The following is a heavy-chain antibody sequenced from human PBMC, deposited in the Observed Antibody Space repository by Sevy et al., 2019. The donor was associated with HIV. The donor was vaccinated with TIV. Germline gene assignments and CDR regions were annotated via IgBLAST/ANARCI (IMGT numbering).Heavy chain of an antibody. V-gene: IGHV3-30*02. Sequence: GGSLRLSSAASGFSFSSYGMHWVRQAPGKGLEWMSYIQYDGSNKDYADSVKGRFTISRDNSKNTLYLQMNSLRVEDTAVFYWVKEGGGEGGDHWGQGTLVTVSS. CDR3: VKEGGGEGGDH. J-gene: IGHJ4*02. D-gene: IGHD3-16*01. CDR2: IQYDGSNK. CDR1: GFSFSSYG.